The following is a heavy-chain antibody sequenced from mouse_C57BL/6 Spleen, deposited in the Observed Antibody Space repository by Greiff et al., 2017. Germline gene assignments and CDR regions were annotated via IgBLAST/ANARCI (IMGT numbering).Heavy chain of an antibody. CDR3: ERKITGAGGAY. V-gene: IGHV1-74*01. CDR1: GYTFTSYW. Sequence: VQLQQPGAELVMPGASVKVSCKASGYTFTSYWMHWVKQRPGQGLEWIGRIHPSDSDTNYNPKFTGKATLTVDKSSSTASMQLSSLTSEASAVYYFERKITGAGGAYWGQGTTLTVSS. D-gene: IGHD4-1*01. CDR2: IHPSDSDT. J-gene: IGHJ2*01.